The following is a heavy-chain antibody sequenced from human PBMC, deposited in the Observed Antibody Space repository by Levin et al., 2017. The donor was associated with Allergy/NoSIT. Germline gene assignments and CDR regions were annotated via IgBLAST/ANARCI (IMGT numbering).Heavy chain of an antibody. J-gene: IGHJ1*01. CDR2: ITSSGSSI. CDR3: ARGYYEYFQH. V-gene: IGHV3-48*03. CDR1: GFTFSSYE. D-gene: IGHD3-10*01. Sequence: GESLKISCAASGFTFSSYEMNWVRQAPGKGLEWVSYITSSGSSIYYADSVKGRFTISRDNAKNSLYLQMNSLRAEDTALYYCARGYYEYFQHWGQGTLVTVSS.